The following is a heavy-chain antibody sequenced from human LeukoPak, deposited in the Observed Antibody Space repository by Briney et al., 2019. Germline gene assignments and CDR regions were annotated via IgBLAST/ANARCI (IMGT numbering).Heavy chain of an antibody. J-gene: IGHJ3*02. CDR1: GGSISSYY. Sequence: SETLSLTCTVSGGSISSYYWSWIRQPAGKGLEWIGRIYTSGSTNYNPSLKSRVTMSVDTSKNQFSLKLSSVTAADTAVYYCARTHIAAAGDAFDIWGQGTMVTVSS. CDR3: ARTHIAAAGDAFDI. V-gene: IGHV4-4*07. D-gene: IGHD6-13*01. CDR2: IYTSGST.